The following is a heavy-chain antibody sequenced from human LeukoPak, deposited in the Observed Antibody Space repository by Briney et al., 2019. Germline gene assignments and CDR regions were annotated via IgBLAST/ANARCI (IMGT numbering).Heavy chain of an antibody. Sequence: KPGGSLRLSCAASGFTFKDYYMSWIRQAPGKGLEWISYIGSSGGSINYADSVKGRFTISRDNAKNSLSLQMNSLRAEDTAVYYCVRGRTSGSSWPFDYWGQGTLVTVSS. D-gene: IGHD6-13*01. CDR3: VRGRTSGSSWPFDY. J-gene: IGHJ4*02. CDR1: GFTFKDYY. CDR2: IGSSGGSI. V-gene: IGHV3-11*04.